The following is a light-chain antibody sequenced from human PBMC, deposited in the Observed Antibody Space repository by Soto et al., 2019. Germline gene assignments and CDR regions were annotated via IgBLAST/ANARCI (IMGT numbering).Light chain of an antibody. Sequence: DIVMTQSPATLSVSAGDSDTLSCRASQSVSSNLAWYQQIPGQVPRLLIYGSTTRATDIPARFSGSGSGTEFTLTISSLQPDDFATYYCQQYNSYSVTFGQGTRLEI. CDR1: QSVSSN. CDR2: GST. V-gene: IGKV3-15*01. J-gene: IGKJ5*01. CDR3: QQYNSYSVT.